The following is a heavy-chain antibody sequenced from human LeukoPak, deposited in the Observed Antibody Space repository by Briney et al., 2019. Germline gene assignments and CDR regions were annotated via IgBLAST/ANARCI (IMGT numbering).Heavy chain of an antibody. CDR1: GGSISSYY. J-gene: IGHJ4*02. D-gene: IGHD6-13*01. V-gene: IGHV4-59*08. Sequence: KPSETLSLTCTVSGGSISSYYWSWIRQPPGKGLEWIGYIYYSGSTNYNPSLKSRVTISVDTSKNQFSLKLSSVTAADTAVYYCARSIAAAYDYWGQGTLVTVSS. CDR3: ARSIAAAYDY. CDR2: IYYSGST.